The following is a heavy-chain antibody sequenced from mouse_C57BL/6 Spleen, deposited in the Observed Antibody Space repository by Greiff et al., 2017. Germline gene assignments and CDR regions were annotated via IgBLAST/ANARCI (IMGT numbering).Heavy chain of an antibody. Sequence: QVHVKQPGAELVKPGASVKMSCKASGYTFTSYWITWVKQRPGQGLEWIGDIYPGSGSTNYNEKFKSKATLTVDTSSSTAYMQLSSLTSEDSAVYYCARTAKRVYGDAMDYWGQGTSVTVSS. D-gene: IGHD1-1*01. J-gene: IGHJ4*01. CDR1: GYTFTSYW. CDR3: ARTAKRVYGDAMDY. CDR2: IYPGSGST. V-gene: IGHV1-55*01.